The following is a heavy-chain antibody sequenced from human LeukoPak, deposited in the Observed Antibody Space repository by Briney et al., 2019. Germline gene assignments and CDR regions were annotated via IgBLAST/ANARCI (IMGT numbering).Heavy chain of an antibody. V-gene: IGHV4-39*01. D-gene: IGHD3-22*01. CDR2: IYYSGST. J-gene: IGHJ4*02. Sequence: PSETLSLTCTVSGGSISSSSYYWGWIRQPPGKGLECIGSIYYSGSTYYNPSLKSRVTISVDTSKNQFSLKLRSVIAADTAVYFCVRTRATYSTGYYSTRTYYFDYWGQGTLVTVSS. CDR1: GGSISSSSYY. CDR3: VRTRATYSTGYYSTRTYYFDY.